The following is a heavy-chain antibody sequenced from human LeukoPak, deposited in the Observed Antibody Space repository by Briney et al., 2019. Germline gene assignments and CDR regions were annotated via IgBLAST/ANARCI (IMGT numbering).Heavy chain of an antibody. D-gene: IGHD6-13*01. J-gene: IGHJ4*02. V-gene: IGHV4-39*07. CDR2: IYYSGST. CDR3: ARDPGEQQLPDY. CDR1: GGSISSSSYY. Sequence: SETLSLTCTVSGGSISSSSYYWGWIRQPPGKGLEWIGSIYYSGSTYYNPSLKSRVTISVDTSKNQFSLKLSSVTAADTAVFYCARDPGEQQLPDYWGQGTLVTVSS.